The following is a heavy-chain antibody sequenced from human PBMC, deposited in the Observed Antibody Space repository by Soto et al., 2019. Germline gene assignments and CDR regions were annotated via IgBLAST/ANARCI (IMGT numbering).Heavy chain of an antibody. J-gene: IGHJ4*02. V-gene: IGHV3-33*01. CDR3: ARDGARIDSSGKFVY. Sequence: QVQLVESGGGVVQPGRSLRLSCVASGFKFTDYGLNWVRQTPGKGLEWVAISWFDGSIAYYAESVKGRFTISRDDSRNTVYLHMNSLRGEDTAMYYCARDGARIDSSGKFVYWGQGTQVTVSS. CDR1: GFKFTDYG. D-gene: IGHD3-22*01. CDR2: SWFDGSIA.